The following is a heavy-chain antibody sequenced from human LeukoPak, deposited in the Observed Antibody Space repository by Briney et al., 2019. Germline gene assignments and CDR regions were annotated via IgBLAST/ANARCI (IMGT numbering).Heavy chain of an antibody. D-gene: IGHD3-22*01. J-gene: IGHJ3*02. CDR2: IYYSGST. Sequence: SETLSLTCTVSGGSISSYYWSWIRQPPGKGLEWIGYIYYSGSTNYNPSLKSRVTISVDTSKNQFSLKLSSVTAADTAVYYCTRHPGYYDSSGDHDAFDIWGQGTMVTVSS. CDR3: TRHPGYYDSSGDHDAFDI. V-gene: IGHV4-59*08. CDR1: GGSISSYY.